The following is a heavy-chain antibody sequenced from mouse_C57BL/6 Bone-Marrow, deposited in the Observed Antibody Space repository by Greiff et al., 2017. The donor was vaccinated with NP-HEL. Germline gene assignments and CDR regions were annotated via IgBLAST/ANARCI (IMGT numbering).Heavy chain of an antibody. CDR2: ISSGSSTI. D-gene: IGHD1-1*01. J-gene: IGHJ2*01. CDR1: GFTFSDYG. V-gene: IGHV5-17*01. Sequence: EVKLQESGGGLVKPGGSLKLSCAASGFTFSDYGMHWVRQAPEKGLEWVAYISSGSSTIYYADTVKGRFTISRDNAKNTLFLQMTRLRSEDTAMYYCARPNYYYGSSSYFDYWGQGTTLTVSS. CDR3: ARPNYYYGSSSYFDY.